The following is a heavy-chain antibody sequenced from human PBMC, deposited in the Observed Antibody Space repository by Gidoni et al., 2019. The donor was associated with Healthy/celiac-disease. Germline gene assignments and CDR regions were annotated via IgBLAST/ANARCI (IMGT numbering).Heavy chain of an antibody. Sequence: EVQLVESGGGLVQPGRSLRLSCAASGFTFDDYAMPWVRQAPGKGLEWVSGISWNSGSIGYADSVKGRFTISRDNAKNSLYLQMNSLRAEDTALYYCAKQGFGELESKGWFDPWGQGTLVTVSS. CDR2: ISWNSGSI. D-gene: IGHD3-10*01. V-gene: IGHV3-9*01. J-gene: IGHJ5*02. CDR3: AKQGFGELESKGWFDP. CDR1: GFTFDDYA.